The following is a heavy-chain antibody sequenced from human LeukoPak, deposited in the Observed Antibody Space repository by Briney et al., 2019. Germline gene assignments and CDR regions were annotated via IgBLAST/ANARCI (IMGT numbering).Heavy chain of an antibody. V-gene: IGHV1-2*02. J-gene: IGHJ4*02. Sequence: GASVKVACKASGYTFTGYYMDWVRQAPGQGLEWMGWIKPNSGGTNYAQKFQGRVTMTRDTSISTAYMELSRLRSDDTAVYYCARGTYYYDSSGQGYFDYWGQGTLVTVSS. CDR1: GYTFTGYY. CDR3: ARGTYYYDSSGQGYFDY. CDR2: IKPNSGGT. D-gene: IGHD3-22*01.